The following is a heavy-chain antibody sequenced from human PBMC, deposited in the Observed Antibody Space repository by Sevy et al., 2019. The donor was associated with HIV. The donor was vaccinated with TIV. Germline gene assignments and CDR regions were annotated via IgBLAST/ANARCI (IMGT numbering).Heavy chain of an antibody. CDR1: GYTFTGYY. CDR2: INPNSGGT. V-gene: IGHV1-2*02. J-gene: IGHJ4*02. CDR3: FVSNIVVVPAAIRRGVYYFDY. D-gene: IGHD2-2*01. Sequence: KVSCKASGYTFTGYYMHWVRQAPGQGLEWMGWINPNSGGTNYAQKFQGRVTMTRDTSISTAYMELSRLRSDDTAVYYCFVSNIVVVPAAIRRGVYYFDYWGQGTLVTVSS.